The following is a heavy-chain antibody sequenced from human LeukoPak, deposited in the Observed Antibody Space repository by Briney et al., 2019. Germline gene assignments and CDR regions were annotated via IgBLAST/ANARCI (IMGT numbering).Heavy chain of an antibody. CDR1: GGSISSGSYY. CDR2: IYTSGST. V-gene: IGHV4-61*02. J-gene: IGHJ6*03. Sequence: SETLSLTCTVSGGSISSGSYYWSWIRQPAGKGLEWIGRIYTSGSTNYNPSLKSRVTISVDTSKNQFSLKLSSVTAADTAVYYCARESAAAGNKYYYYMDVRGKGTTVTISS. D-gene: IGHD6-13*01. CDR3: ARESAAAGNKYYYYMDV.